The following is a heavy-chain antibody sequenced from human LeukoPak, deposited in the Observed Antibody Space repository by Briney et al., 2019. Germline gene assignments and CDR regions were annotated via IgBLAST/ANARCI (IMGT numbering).Heavy chain of an antibody. D-gene: IGHD2-2*02. CDR3: ARETDPYHFDY. J-gene: IGHJ4*02. Sequence: QTGGSLRLSYAASGFTFSSYAMHWVRQAPGKGLEWVAVISYDGSNKYYADSVKGRFTISRDNSKITLYLQVNSLRAEDTAVYYCARETDPYHFDYWGQGTLVTVSS. CDR2: ISYDGSNK. V-gene: IGHV3-30-3*01. CDR1: GFTFSSYA.